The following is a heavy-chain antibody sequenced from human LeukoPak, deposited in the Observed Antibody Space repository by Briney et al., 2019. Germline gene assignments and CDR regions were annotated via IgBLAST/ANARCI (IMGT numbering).Heavy chain of an antibody. CDR1: GFTVSSNY. CDR2: IYSGGST. J-gene: IGHJ6*03. D-gene: IGHD3-22*01. Sequence: GGSLRLSCVASGFTVSSNYMSWVRQAPGKGLEWVSVIYSGGSTYYADSVKGRFTISRDNSRNTLYLQMDSLRSEDTAVYYCAKGSTFYYDSSVYYFYIDVWGKGTTVTVSS. V-gene: IGHV3-53*01. CDR3: AKGSTFYYDSSVYYFYIDV.